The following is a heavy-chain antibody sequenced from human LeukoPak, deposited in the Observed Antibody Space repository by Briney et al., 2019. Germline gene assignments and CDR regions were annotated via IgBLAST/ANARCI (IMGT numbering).Heavy chain of an antibody. CDR3: VKDSVDYPPSDAFDL. CDR2: ISSNGGNT. V-gene: IGHV3-64D*06. D-gene: IGHD4-11*01. Sequence: GGSQRLSCSASGFTFSDYPMHWVRQAPGKGLESVSTISSNGGNTHYADSMKGRFTISRDNSKNTLYLQMSSLRAEDTAVYYCVKDSVDYPPSDAFDLWGQGTMVTVSS. J-gene: IGHJ3*01. CDR1: GFTFSDYP.